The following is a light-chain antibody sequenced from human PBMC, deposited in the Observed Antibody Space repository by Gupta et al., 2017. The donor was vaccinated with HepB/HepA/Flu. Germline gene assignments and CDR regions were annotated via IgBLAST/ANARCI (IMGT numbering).Light chain of an antibody. CDR3: QQYNNWPET. J-gene: IGKJ1*01. CDR1: QSVGSK. Sequence: EIFMTTSPATLSVSPGERATLSCRASQSVGSKLAWYQQKPGQAPRLLIYDTFTGASGIPARFSGSESGTEFTLTISSLQSDDFAVYSCQQYNNWPETFGQGTKVEIK. CDR2: DTF. V-gene: IGKV3-15*01.